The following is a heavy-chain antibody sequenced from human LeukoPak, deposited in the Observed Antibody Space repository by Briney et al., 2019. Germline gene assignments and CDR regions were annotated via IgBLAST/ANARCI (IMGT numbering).Heavy chain of an antibody. CDR3: AKRPAGGFYYSSMDV. Sequence: GGSLRLSCAASGFTFSTYDMHWVRQAPGKGLEWVASMRYDGSNKYYADSAKGRFTVSRDNSKNTLYLQMNSLRDEDTAVYYCAKRPAGGFYYSSMDVWGKGTTVTVSS. V-gene: IGHV3-30*02. J-gene: IGHJ6*03. D-gene: IGHD6-13*01. CDR2: MRYDGSNK. CDR1: GFTFSTYD.